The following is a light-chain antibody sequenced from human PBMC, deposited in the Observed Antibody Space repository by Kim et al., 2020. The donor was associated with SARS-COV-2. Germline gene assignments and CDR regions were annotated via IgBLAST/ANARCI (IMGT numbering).Light chain of an antibody. Sequence: VSPGERATLSCRASQSVSINLAWYQQKPGQALRLLIYGASTRATGIPARFSGSGSGTEFTLTISSLQSEDFAVYYCQQYNNWPPLTFGGGTKLEI. CDR1: QSVSIN. CDR3: QQYNNWPPLT. J-gene: IGKJ4*01. CDR2: GAS. V-gene: IGKV3D-15*01.